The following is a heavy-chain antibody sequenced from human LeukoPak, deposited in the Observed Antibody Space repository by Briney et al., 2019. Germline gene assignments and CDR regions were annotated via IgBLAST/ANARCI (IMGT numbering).Heavy chain of an antibody. Sequence: GRSLRHSCAASGFTFSSYAMHWVRQAPGKGLEWVAVISYDGSNKYYADSVKGRFTISRDNSKNTLYLQMNSLRAEDTAVYYCANWFDPWGQGTLVTVSS. J-gene: IGHJ5*02. CDR1: GFTFSSYA. CDR2: ISYDGSNK. CDR3: ANWFDP. V-gene: IGHV3-30*04.